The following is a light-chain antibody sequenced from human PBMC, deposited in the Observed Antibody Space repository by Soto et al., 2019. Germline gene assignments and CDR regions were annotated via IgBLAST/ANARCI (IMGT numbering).Light chain of an antibody. CDR3: AAWDDSLNGVV. V-gene: IGLV1-44*01. CDR1: SSNIRSNT. CDR2: NNH. J-gene: IGLJ2*01. Sequence: QSVLTQPPSASGTPGQRVTISCSGSSSNIRSNTVNWYQQLPGTAPKLLIYNNHQRPSGVPDRFSGSKSGTSASLAISGLQSEDEADYYCAAWDDSLNGVVFGGGTKLTVL.